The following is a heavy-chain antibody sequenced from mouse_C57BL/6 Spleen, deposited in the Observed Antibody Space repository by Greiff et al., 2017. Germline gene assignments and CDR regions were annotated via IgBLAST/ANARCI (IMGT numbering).Heavy chain of an antibody. D-gene: IGHD2-5*01. Sequence: VQLQQSGPELVKPGASVKISCKASGYSFTGYYMNWVKQSPEKSLEWIGGINPSTGGTTYNQKFKAKATLTVDKSSSTAYMQLKSLTSEDSAVYYCVYSRMGYWGQGTSVTVSA. V-gene: IGHV1-42*01. CDR1: GYSFTGYY. J-gene: IGHJ4*01. CDR3: VYSRMGY. CDR2: INPSTGGT.